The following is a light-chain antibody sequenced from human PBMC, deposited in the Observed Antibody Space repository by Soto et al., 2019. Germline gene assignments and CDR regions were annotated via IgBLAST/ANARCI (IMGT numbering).Light chain of an antibody. Sequence: QSAPTQPASVSGSPGQSITISCTGTSSDVGRYNSVSWYQQHPGKAPELMIYEVNNRPSGVSSRFSGSKSGNTASLTISGLQAEDEADYYCSSYTTINTRVFGGGTKVTVL. CDR3: SSYTTINTRV. CDR1: SSDVGRYNS. J-gene: IGLJ3*02. CDR2: EVN. V-gene: IGLV2-14*01.